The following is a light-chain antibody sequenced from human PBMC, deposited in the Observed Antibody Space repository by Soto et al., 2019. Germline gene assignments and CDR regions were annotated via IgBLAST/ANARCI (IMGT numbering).Light chain of an antibody. CDR3: QQYGISVT. V-gene: IGKV3-20*01. Sequence: EIVLTQSPGTLSLSPGERATLSCRASQIVISNHLAWYKQKLGQAPRLRIEGASKREKGSPDRFSGSGSGTDFTRNRRRMENEDFEVYYCQQYGISVTFGGGTKVDIK. J-gene: IGKJ4*01. CDR1: QIVISNH. CDR2: GAS.